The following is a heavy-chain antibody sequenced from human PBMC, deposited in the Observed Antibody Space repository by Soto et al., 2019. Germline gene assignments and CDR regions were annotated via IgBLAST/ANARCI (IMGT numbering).Heavy chain of an antibody. V-gene: IGHV1-18*04. J-gene: IGHJ6*02. D-gene: IGHD2-2*01. CDR1: GYTFTSYG. CDR3: ARRLVVVPAGGYYYYGMDV. CDR2: ISAYNGNT. Sequence: ASVKVSCTASGYTFTSYGISWVRQAPGQGLEWMGWISAYNGNTNNSQKLQGRVTMTTDTSTSTAYMELRSLRSDDTAVYYCARRLVVVPAGGYYYYGMDVWGQGTTVTVSS.